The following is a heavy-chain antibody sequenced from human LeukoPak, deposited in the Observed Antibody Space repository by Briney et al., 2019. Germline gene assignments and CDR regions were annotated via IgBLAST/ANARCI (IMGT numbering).Heavy chain of an antibody. CDR3: ARSPHILTGENFDY. D-gene: IGHD3-9*01. CDR1: GYTFTGYY. J-gene: IGHJ4*02. Sequence: ASVKVSCKASGYTFTGYYMHWVRQAPVQGLEWMGWINSKSGGTNYAQKFQGRVSMTRDTSINTAYMQLSRLRSDDTAVYYCARSPHILTGENFDYWGQGTLLTVPS. CDR2: INSKSGGT. V-gene: IGHV1-2*02.